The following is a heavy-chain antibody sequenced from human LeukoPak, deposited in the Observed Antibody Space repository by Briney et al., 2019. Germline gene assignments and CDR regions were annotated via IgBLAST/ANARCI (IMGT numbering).Heavy chain of an antibody. V-gene: IGHV1-69*06. Sequence: SVKVSCKASGGTFSSYAISWVRQAPGQGLEWMGGIIPIFGTANYAQKFQGRVTITADKSTSTAYMELSSLRSEDTAVYYCASVYYYGSGSGGDYWGQGTLVTVSS. CDR2: IIPIFGTA. CDR1: GGTFSSYA. D-gene: IGHD3-10*01. CDR3: ASVYYYGSGSGGDY. J-gene: IGHJ4*02.